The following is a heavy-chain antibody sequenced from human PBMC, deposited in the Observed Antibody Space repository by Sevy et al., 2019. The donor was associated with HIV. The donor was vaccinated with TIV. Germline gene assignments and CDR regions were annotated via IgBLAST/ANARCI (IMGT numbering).Heavy chain of an antibody. Sequence: GGSLRLSCAASGFTFSNTWMSWVRQAPGKGLEWVGRIKSKTDGGTTDYAAPVKGRFTISRDDSKNTLYLQMNSLKTEDTAVYYCTTDYGGIVVVTANNYWGQGTLVTVSS. J-gene: IGHJ4*02. CDR2: IKSKTDGGTT. D-gene: IGHD2-21*02. CDR3: TTDYGGIVVVTANNY. V-gene: IGHV3-15*01. CDR1: GFTFSNTW.